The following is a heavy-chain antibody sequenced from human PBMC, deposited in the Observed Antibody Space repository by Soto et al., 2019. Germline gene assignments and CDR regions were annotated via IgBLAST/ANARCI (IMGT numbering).Heavy chain of an antibody. CDR1: GFSLTSGGYY. V-gene: IGHV4-31*03. Sequence: QVQLQESGPGLVKPSQTLSLTCTVSGFSLTSGGYYWSWIRQHPGKGLEWIGYIYYSGTVYYSPSRRSRMXIXGDXSKNQFSLKLTSVTAADTAVYYCARAGVGPSRSWAGYYFELWGRGTLVTVSS. J-gene: IGHJ2*01. D-gene: IGHD6-13*01. CDR3: ARAGVGPSRSWAGYYFEL. CDR2: IYYSGTV.